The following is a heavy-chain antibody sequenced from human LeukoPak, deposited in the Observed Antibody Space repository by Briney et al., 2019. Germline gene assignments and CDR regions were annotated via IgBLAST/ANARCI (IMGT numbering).Heavy chain of an antibody. V-gene: IGHV4-34*01. CDR2: INHSGST. J-gene: IGHJ4*02. CDR3: ARLREWFGDRTFDN. CDR1: GGSFSGYY. Sequence: SETLSLTCAVYGGSFSGYYWSWIRQPPGKGLEWIGEINHSGSTNYNPSLKSRVTISVDTSKNQFSLKLSSVTASDTAVYYCARLREWFGDRTFDNWGQGTLVTVSS. D-gene: IGHD3-10*01.